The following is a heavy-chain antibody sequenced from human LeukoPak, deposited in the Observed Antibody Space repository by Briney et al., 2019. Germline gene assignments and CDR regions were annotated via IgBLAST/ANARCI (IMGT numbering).Heavy chain of an antibody. CDR1: EFTFSSYA. J-gene: IGHJ3*02. D-gene: IGHD2-21*01. CDR2: ISGSGGST. V-gene: IGHV3-23*01. CDR3: ARTRGGLWTGAFDI. Sequence: GGSLRLSCAASEFTFSSYAISWVRQAPGKGLEWVSTISGSGGSTYYADSVKGRFTISRDNSKNTLYLQMNSLRAEDTAVYYSARTRGGLWTGAFDIWGQGTMVTVSS.